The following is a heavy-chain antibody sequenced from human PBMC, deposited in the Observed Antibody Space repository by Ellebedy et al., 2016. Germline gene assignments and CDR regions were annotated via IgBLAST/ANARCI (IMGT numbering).Heavy chain of an antibody. CDR1: GGPISTYY. J-gene: IGHJ4*02. D-gene: IGHD4-11*01. V-gene: IGHV4-59*08. Sequence: SETLSLTXTVSGGPISTYYWSWIRQSPGKGLEWIGYIYYSGSTNYNPSLKSRVTISVDTSKNQFSLKLSSVTAADTAVYYCARLSAHRNYPTPHFDYWGQGTLVTVSS. CDR3: ARLSAHRNYPTPHFDY. CDR2: IYYSGST.